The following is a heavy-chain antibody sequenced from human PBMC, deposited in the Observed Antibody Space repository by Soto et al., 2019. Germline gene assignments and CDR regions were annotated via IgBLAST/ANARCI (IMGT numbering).Heavy chain of an antibody. J-gene: IGHJ6*02. CDR2: ISSSSSYI. CDR3: ARDYLKIVVVPAAMGYYYYGMDV. Sequence: GGSLRLSCAASGFTFSSYSMNWVRQAPGKGLEWGSSISSSSSYIYYADSAKGRFTISRDNAKNSLYLQMNSLRAEDTAVYYCARDYLKIVVVPAAMGYYYYGMDVWGQGTTVTVSS. V-gene: IGHV3-21*01. CDR1: GFTFSSYS. D-gene: IGHD2-2*01.